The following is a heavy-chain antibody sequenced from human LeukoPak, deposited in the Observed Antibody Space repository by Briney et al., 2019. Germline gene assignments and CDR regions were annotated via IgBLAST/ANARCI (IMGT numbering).Heavy chain of an antibody. CDR2: INHRGDT. D-gene: IGHD1-1*01. Sequence: PSETLSLTCAVYGGSFSRYYWSWIRQSPGKGLEWIAEINHRGDTNYNPSVKSRVTISVDTSKNQFSLKVTSLTAADTAVHFCARGPTISETGYFDYWGQGTLVTVSS. CDR3: ARGPTISETGYFDY. V-gene: IGHV4-34*01. J-gene: IGHJ4*03. CDR1: GGSFSRYY.